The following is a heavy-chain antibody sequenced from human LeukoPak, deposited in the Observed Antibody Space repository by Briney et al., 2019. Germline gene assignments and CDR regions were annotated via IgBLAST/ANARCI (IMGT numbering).Heavy chain of an antibody. CDR2: VYSGDNT. J-gene: IGHJ6*02. V-gene: IGHV3-53*05. Sequence: GGSLRLSCAASGFTVSDNYMSWVRQAPGKGLEWVSVVYSGDNTYYADSVKGRFTISRDNSKNTLYLQMNSLRAEDTAVYYCARDRITMIVVVTNSGMDVWGQGTTVTVSS. CDR1: GFTVSDNY. D-gene: IGHD3-22*01. CDR3: ARDRITMIVVVTNSGMDV.